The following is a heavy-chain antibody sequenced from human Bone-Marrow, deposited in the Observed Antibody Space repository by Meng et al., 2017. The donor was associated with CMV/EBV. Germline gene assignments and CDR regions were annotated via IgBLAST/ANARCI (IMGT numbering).Heavy chain of an antibody. CDR2: IYYSGST. D-gene: IGHD1-20*01. Sequence: SETLSLTCTVSGGSISSYYWSWIRQPPGKGLEWIGYIYYSGSTNYNPSLKSRVTISVDTSKNQFSLKLSSVTAADTAVYYCASFRYNWNFAYWGQGTRVTVSS. V-gene: IGHV4-59*01. J-gene: IGHJ4*02. CDR3: ASFRYNWNFAY. CDR1: GGSISSYY.